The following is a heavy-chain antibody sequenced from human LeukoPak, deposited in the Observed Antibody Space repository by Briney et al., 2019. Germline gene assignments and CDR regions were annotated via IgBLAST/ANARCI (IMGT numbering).Heavy chain of an antibody. V-gene: IGHV3-48*01. Sequence: PGGSLRLSCAASGFTFSNYNMNWVRQAPGKGLEWVSYISSSSNTIYYADSVKGRFTISRDNAKNSLYLQMNSLRAEDTAVYYCARNPAPYSGTHHYYGMDVWGQGTTVTVSS. J-gene: IGHJ6*02. CDR1: GFTFSNYN. CDR3: ARNPAPYSGTHHYYGMDV. D-gene: IGHD1/OR15-1a*01. CDR2: ISSSSNTI.